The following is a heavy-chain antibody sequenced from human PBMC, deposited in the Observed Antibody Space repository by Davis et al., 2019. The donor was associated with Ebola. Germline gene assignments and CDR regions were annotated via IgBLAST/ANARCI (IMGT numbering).Heavy chain of an antibody. Sequence: GESLKISCAASGFTFSSYAMSWVRQAPGKGLEWVSAISGSGGSTYYADSVKGRFTISRDNSKNTLYLQMNSLGAEDTAVYYCAIRGSYRSFDYWGLGTLVIVSS. CDR2: ISGSGGST. J-gene: IGHJ4*02. CDR1: GFTFSSYA. D-gene: IGHD3-16*02. CDR3: AIRGSYRSFDY. V-gene: IGHV3-23*01.